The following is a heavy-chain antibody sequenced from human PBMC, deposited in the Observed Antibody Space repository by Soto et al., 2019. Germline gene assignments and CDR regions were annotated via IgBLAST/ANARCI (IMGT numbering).Heavy chain of an antibody. CDR2: ITPNIGIT. Sequence: GASVKVSCKASGYTFTSYAINWVRQATGQGLEWMGWITPNIGITGYAQKFQGRVTITTNTSTSTAYMELSSLRSEDTAVYYCARDCTNGVCYDTSWFDPWGQGTLVTVSS. V-gene: IGHV1-8*01. J-gene: IGHJ5*02. CDR3: ARDCTNGVCYDTSWFDP. CDR1: GYTFTSYA. D-gene: IGHD2-8*01.